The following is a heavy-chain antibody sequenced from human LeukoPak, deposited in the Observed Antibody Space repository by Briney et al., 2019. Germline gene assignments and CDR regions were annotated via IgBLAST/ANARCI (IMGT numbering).Heavy chain of an antibody. D-gene: IGHD3-10*01. Sequence: GGSLRLSCAASGFTFSSYGMHWVRQAPGKGLEWISYISSSGTTIYYADSVKGRFTISRDNAENSLYLEMNSLRADDTAVYYCVRSSSYGAGGEYWGRGALVTVSS. CDR2: ISSSGTTI. CDR3: VRSSSYGAGGEY. J-gene: IGHJ4*02. CDR1: GFTFSSYG. V-gene: IGHV3-48*04.